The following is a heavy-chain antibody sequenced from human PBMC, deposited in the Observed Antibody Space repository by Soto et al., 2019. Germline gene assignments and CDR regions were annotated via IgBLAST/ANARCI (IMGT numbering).Heavy chain of an antibody. CDR3: AKEAVAGRVVDAFDI. D-gene: IGHD6-19*01. CDR2: IIPIFGTA. CDR1: VGTFSTYA. J-gene: IGHJ3*02. V-gene: IGHV1-69*12. Sequence: HVQLVQSGAEVKKPGSSVKVSCKASVGTFSTYAISWVRQDPGQGLEWMGGIIPIFGTANYAQKFQGRVTITADESTSTAYMEMRSLRFEDTAVYYCAKEAVAGRVVDAFDIWGQGTMDTVSS.